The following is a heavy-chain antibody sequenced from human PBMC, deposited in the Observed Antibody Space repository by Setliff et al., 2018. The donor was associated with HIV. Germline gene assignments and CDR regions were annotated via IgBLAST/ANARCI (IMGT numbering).Heavy chain of an antibody. CDR2: INVGKGNT. Sequence: ASVKVSCKASGYTFTTYAIHWVRQAPGQSLEWMGWINVGKGNTKYSQDLQGRVTITRDTSASTAYMELNSLRSEDMAVYFCAREVPSNTGSYYKKYWGQGTLVTVSS. CDR3: AREVPSNTGSYYKKY. CDR1: GYTFTTYA. V-gene: IGHV1-3*03. J-gene: IGHJ4*02. D-gene: IGHD3-10*01.